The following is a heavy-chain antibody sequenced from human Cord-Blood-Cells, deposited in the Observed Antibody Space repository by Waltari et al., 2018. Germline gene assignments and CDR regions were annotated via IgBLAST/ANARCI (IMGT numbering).Heavy chain of an antibody. Sequence: QVQLQQWGAGLLKPSETLSLTCAVYGGSFSGYYWSWIRQPPGKGLERIGEINHSGRTYYNPSLKRRVTISVDTSKDQFSMKLSSVIAADTAVYYCARGGACSSTSCYNWFDPWGQGTLVTVSS. CDR1: GGSFSGYY. J-gene: IGHJ5*02. CDR2: INHSGRT. CDR3: ARGGACSSTSCYNWFDP. V-gene: IGHV4-34*01. D-gene: IGHD2-2*01.